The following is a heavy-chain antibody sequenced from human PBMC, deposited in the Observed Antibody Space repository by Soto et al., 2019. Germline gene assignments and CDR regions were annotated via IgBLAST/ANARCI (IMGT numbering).Heavy chain of an antibody. CDR3: ARTGTTFWFDP. V-gene: IGHV4-59*01. CDR1: GGSISSYY. Sequence: SETLSLTCTVSGGSISSYYWSWIRQPPGKGLEWIGYIYYSGSTNYNPSLKSRVTISVDTSKNQFSLKLSSVTAADTAVYYCARTGTTFWFDPWGQGTLVTSPQ. D-gene: IGHD1-7*01. CDR2: IYYSGST. J-gene: IGHJ5*02.